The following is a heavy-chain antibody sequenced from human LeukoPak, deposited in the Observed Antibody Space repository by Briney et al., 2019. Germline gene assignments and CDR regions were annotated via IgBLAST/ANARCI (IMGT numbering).Heavy chain of an antibody. J-gene: IGHJ4*02. CDR2: ISGSGGST. D-gene: IGHD7-27*01. Sequence: GGSLRLSCAASGFTFSSYAMSWVRRAPGKGLEWVSAISGSGGSTYYADSVKGRFTISRDNSKNTLYLQMNSLRAEDTAVYYCAKRGYWGHDFDYWGQGTLVTVSS. CDR3: AKRGYWGHDFDY. CDR1: GFTFSSYA. V-gene: IGHV3-23*01.